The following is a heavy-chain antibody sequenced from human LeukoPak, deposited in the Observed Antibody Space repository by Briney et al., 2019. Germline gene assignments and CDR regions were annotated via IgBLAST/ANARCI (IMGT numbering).Heavy chain of an antibody. D-gene: IGHD3-22*01. J-gene: IGHJ4*02. CDR1: GGSISSYY. CDR2: IYTSGST. V-gene: IGHV4-4*07. Sequence: PSETLSLTCTVSGGSISSYYWSWIRQPAGKGLEWIGRIYTSGSTNYNPSLKSRVSMSVDTSKNQFSLKLSSVTAADTAVYYCARDSDLPYDSSGFTFWGQGTLVTVSS. CDR3: ARDSDLPYDSSGFTF.